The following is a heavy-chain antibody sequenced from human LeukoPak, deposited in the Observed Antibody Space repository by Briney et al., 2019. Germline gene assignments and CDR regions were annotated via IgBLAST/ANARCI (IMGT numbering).Heavy chain of an antibody. CDR2: INREGSQI. V-gene: IGHV3-7*01. Sequence: GGPLRLSCAASGFTLTTSWMTWVRQAPGKGLEWVTNINREGSQIDYMDSVKGRFTISRDSANNALYLQMNSLRAEDTAVYYCARGGLTAGFDYWGQGTLVTVSS. J-gene: IGHJ4*02. CDR1: GFTLTTSW. CDR3: ARGGLTAGFDY.